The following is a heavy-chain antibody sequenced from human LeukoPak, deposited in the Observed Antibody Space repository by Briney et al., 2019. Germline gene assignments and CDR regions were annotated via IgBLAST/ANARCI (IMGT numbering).Heavy chain of an antibody. D-gene: IGHD3-22*01. CDR1: GYTFTGYY. V-gene: IGHV1-2*02. J-gene: IGHJ6*03. CDR2: INPNSGGT. Sequence: ASVKVSFKASGYTFTGYYMHWVRQAPGQGLEWMGWINPNSGGTNYAQKFQGRVTMTRDTSISTAYMELSRLRSDDTAVYYCARDGTSSGYVYYMDVWGKGTTVTVSS. CDR3: ARDGTSSGYVYYMDV.